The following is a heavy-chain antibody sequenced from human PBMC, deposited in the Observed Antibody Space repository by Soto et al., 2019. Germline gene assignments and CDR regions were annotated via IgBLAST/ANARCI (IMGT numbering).Heavy chain of an antibody. CDR2: ISDSGGST. V-gene: IGHV3-23*01. Sequence: GGSLRLSCAASGFTFSNYAMSWVRQAPGKGLEWVSGISDSGGSTYYADSVKGRFTISRDNSKNTLYLQMISLRAEDTAVYYCAKDIVATAPRFFDYWGQGALVTVSS. J-gene: IGHJ4*02. D-gene: IGHD5-12*01. CDR3: AKDIVATAPRFFDY. CDR1: GFTFSNYA.